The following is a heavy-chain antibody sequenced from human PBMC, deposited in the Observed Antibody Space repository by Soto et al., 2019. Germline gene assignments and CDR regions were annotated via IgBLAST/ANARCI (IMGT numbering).Heavy chain of an antibody. CDR3: AKSSESRRTAVAGRYFFDY. V-gene: IGHV3-23*01. J-gene: IGHJ4*02. CDR1: GFTFSSYA. D-gene: IGHD6-19*01. CDR2: ITANGGST. Sequence: EVQLLESGGGLVQPGGSLRLSCAASGFTFSSYAMNWVRQAPGKGLEWVSGITANGGSTFYADSVKGRFTISRDNSNNMLYLQMNSLRAEDTAVYYCAKSSESRRTAVAGRYFFDYWGQGTLVTVSS.